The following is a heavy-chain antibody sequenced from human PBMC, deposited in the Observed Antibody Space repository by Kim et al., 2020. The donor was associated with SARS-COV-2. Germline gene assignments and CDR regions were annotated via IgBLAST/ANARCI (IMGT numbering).Heavy chain of an antibody. CDR2: ITDRGGDT. J-gene: IGHJ4*02. CDR1: GFSFRNYA. Sequence: GGSMRLSCVASGFSFRNYAMGWVRQAPGKGLEWVAAITDRGGDTYYADSVKGRFTISRDNSQTTLYLHMNTVRVEDTAVYYCTKDPAAGPLEGEIDSWGQGTLVTVSS. CDR3: TKDPAAGPLEGEIDS. D-gene: IGHD6-25*01. V-gene: IGHV3-23*01.